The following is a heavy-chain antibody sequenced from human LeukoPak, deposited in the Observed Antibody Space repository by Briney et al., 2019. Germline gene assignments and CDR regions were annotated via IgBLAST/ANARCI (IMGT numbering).Heavy chain of an antibody. CDR3: ARVAGTLFNYHFDY. CDR2: INPNSGGT. CDR1: GYTFTVYY. D-gene: IGHD4-11*01. V-gene: IGHV1-2*02. J-gene: IGHJ4*02. Sequence: ASVKVSCKASGYTFTVYYMHWVRQAPGQGLEWMGWINPNSGGTNYAQKFQGRVTMTRDTSISTAYMELSRLRSDDTAVYYCARVAGTLFNYHFDYWGQGTLVTVSS.